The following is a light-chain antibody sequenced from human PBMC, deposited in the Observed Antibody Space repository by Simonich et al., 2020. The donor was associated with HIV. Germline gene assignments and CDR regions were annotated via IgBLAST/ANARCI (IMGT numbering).Light chain of an antibody. CDR3: CSYTGSYTLM. V-gene: IGLV1-47*01. CDR2: RIN. Sequence: QSVLTQPPSASGTPGQRVTISCSGSGSNIGSNYVYWYQQLPGTPPKSLTYRINQRPSGVPDRFSGSKSGTSASLAISGLRSEDEADYYCCSYTGSYTLMFGGGTKLTVL. J-gene: IGLJ3*02. CDR1: GSNIGSNY.